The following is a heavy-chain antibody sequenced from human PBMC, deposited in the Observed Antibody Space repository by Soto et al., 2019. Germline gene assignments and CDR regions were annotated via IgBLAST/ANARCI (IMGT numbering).Heavy chain of an antibody. D-gene: IGHD1-26*01. J-gene: IGHJ6*02. Sequence: SETLSLTCAVYGGSFSGYYWSWIRQPPGKGLEWTGEINHSGSTNYNPSLKSRVTISVDTSKNQFSLKLSSVTAADTAVYYCARGVRISGSCYFDYYYYYGMDVWGQGTTVTVSS. CDR2: INHSGST. CDR1: GGSFSGYY. V-gene: IGHV4-34*01. CDR3: ARGVRISGSCYFDYYYYYGMDV.